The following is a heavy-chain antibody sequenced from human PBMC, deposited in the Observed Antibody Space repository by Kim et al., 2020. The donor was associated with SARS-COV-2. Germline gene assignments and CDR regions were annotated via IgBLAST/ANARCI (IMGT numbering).Heavy chain of an antibody. CDR2: IIPIFGTA. D-gene: IGHD3-10*01. CDR1: GGTFSSYA. V-gene: IGHV1-69*13. CDR3: ASRYVTMVRGVIRSPFDY. J-gene: IGHJ4*02. Sequence: SVKVSCKASGGTFSSYAISWVRQAPGQGLEWMGGIIPIFGTANYAQKFQGRVTITADESTSTAYMELSSLRSEDTAVYYCASRYVTMVRGVIRSPFDYWGQGTLVTVSS.